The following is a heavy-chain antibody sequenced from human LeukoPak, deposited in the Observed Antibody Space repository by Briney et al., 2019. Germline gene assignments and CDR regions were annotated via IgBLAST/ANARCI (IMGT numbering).Heavy chain of an antibody. D-gene: IGHD6-13*01. CDR2: IIPIFGTA. J-gene: IGHJ4*02. CDR1: GGTFSSYA. CDR3: ARDLVGSSSPYYFDY. V-gene: IGHV1-69*13. Sequence: SVKVSCKASGGTFSSYAISWVRQAPGQGLEWMGGIIPIFGTANYAQKFRGRVTITADESTSTAYMELSSLRSEDTAVYYCARDLVGSSSPYYFDYWGQGTLVTVSS.